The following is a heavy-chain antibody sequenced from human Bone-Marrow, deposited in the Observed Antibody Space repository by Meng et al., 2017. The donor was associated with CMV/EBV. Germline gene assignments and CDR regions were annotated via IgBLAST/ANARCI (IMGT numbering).Heavy chain of an antibody. CDR2: IRYDGSNK. D-gene: IGHD3-16*01. CDR3: ARDLGGFFDP. J-gene: IGHJ5*02. CDR1: GFTFSSYG. V-gene: IGHV3-30*02. Sequence: GESLKISCAASGFTFSSYGMHWVRQAPGKGLEWVAFIRYDGSNKYFADSVRGRFTISRDNSKNTLYLQMNSLRAEDTAVYYCARDLGGFFDPWGQGTLVTVSS.